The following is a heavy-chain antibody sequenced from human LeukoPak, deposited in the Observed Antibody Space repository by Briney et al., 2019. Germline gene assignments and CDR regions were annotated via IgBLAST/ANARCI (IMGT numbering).Heavy chain of an antibody. CDR2: ISYSGSS. J-gene: IGHJ4*02. Sequence: SETLSLTCTVSGGSIISTIYYWGWIRQSPGKGLDWIGSISYSGSSFCKPSLKSRVTIAVDTSKSQFSLRLSSVTAADTAFYYCARDRGVSGFDYWGQGTLVTVSS. V-gene: IGHV4-39*07. D-gene: IGHD6-13*01. CDR1: GGSIISTIYY. CDR3: ARDRGVSGFDY.